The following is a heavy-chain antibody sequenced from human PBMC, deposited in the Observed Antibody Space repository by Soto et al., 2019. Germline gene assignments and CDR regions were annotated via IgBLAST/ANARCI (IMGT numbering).Heavy chain of an antibody. CDR3: AKDYGVRGIMTNLFDS. Sequence: EVQLLESGGGLVQPGGSLRLSCTASGFTFDNYAMAWVRQAPGKGLEWVAGISGSGDRTNYVDSVKGRITISRDNSKNRLYLQMKSLRAEDTALYYCAKDYGVRGIMTNLFDSWGQGTLVAVSS. J-gene: IGHJ5*01. CDR2: ISGSGDRT. D-gene: IGHD3-10*01. CDR1: GFTFDNYA. V-gene: IGHV3-23*01.